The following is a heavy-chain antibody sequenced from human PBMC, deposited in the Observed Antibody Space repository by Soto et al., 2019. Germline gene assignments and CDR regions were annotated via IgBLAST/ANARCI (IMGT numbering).Heavy chain of an antibody. CDR2: ISGSGGST. CDR1: GFTFSSYA. J-gene: IGHJ4*02. D-gene: IGHD6-19*01. Sequence: EVQLLESGGGLVQPGGSLRLSCAASGFTFSSYAMSWVRQAPGKGLEWVSAISGSGGSTYYADSVKGRFTISRDNSKNTLYLQMNSRRAEDTAVYYCAKVLGIAVAGTEGFDYWGQGTLVTVSS. CDR3: AKVLGIAVAGTEGFDY. V-gene: IGHV3-23*01.